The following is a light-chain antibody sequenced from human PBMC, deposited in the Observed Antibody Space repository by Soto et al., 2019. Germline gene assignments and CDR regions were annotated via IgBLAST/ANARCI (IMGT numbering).Light chain of an antibody. CDR2: GAS. CDR3: QQYINWPSWT. V-gene: IGKV3-15*01. Sequence: DKVMTQSPATLSVSPGETATLSCRASESVSTFLAWYQQKPGQAPRLLIYGASTRATGVPARFGGSGSGTEFTLTISRLQSEDFAVYYCQQYINWPSWTFGQGTKVDIK. CDR1: ESVSTF. J-gene: IGKJ1*01.